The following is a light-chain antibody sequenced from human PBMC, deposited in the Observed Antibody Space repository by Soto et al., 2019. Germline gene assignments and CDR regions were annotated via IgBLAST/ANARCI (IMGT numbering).Light chain of an antibody. V-gene: IGKV2D-30*01. J-gene: IGKJ1*01. Sequence: EVVMTQSPLSLPVTLGQPASISCRSSQGLVSNDGNTYLNWFHQRPGQSPRRLIYRVSNWDSGVPERFSGSGSGTDFTLKISRVEAADVGGYYCMPGTHWPPTFGQGTKVEIK. CDR3: MPGTHWPPT. CDR2: RVS. CDR1: QGLVSNDGNTY.